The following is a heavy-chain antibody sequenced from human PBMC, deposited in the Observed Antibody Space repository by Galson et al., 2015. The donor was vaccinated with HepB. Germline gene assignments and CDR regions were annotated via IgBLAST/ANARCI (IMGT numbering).Heavy chain of an antibody. CDR1: GFTFSRYW. CDR2: IKQDGSEK. Sequence: SLRLSCAASGFTFSRYWMSWVRQAPGKGLEWVANIKQDGSEKHYVDSVKGRFTISRDNANNSLYLQMNSLRAEDTAVYYCAREGVLYYDILTGYYRTFDYWGQGTLVTVSS. J-gene: IGHJ4*02. V-gene: IGHV3-7*03. CDR3: AREGVLYYDILTGYYRTFDY. D-gene: IGHD3-9*01.